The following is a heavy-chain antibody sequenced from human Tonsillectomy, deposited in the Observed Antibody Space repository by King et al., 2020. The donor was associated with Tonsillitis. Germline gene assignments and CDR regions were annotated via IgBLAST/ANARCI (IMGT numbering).Heavy chain of an antibody. Sequence: VQLVQSGGGLVQPGGSLRLSCAASGFTFSSFDMNWVRQAPGKGLEWVAGISGTGDITYYADSVKGRFTISKDSSKNTLSLQMNSLRVEDTATYYCARDWGISSSSRGGSYYYGMDVWGQGTAVTVSS. V-gene: IGHV3-23*04. J-gene: IGHJ6*02. CDR2: ISGTGDIT. D-gene: IGHD3-16*01. CDR1: GFTFSSFD. CDR3: ARDWGISSSSRGGSYYYGMDV.